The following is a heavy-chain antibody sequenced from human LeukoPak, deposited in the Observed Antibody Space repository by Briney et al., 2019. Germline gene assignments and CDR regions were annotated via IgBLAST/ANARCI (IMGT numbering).Heavy chain of an antibody. Sequence: ASVKVSCKASGGTFSSYAISWVRQAPGQGLEWMGWISAYNGNTKYVQNFQGRVTMTTDTSTGTAYMELRNLRSDDTAVYYCARGPVIRGSYWVYFDYWGQGTLVTVSS. CDR1: GGTFSSYA. J-gene: IGHJ4*02. CDR2: ISAYNGNT. V-gene: IGHV1-18*01. CDR3: ARGPVIRGSYWVYFDY. D-gene: IGHD1-26*01.